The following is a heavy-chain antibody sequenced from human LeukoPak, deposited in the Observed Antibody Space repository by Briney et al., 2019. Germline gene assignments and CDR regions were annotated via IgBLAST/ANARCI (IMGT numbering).Heavy chain of an antibody. CDR1: GFTFSSYA. CDR3: ARESNSGYYLSY. CDR2: ISGSGGST. Sequence: GGSLRLSCAASGFTFSSYAMSWVRQAPGKGLEWVSAISGSGGSTYYADSVKGRFTISRDNSKNTLYLQMNSLRAEDTALYYCARESNSGYYLSYWGQGTQVAVSS. D-gene: IGHD3-22*01. V-gene: IGHV3-23*01. J-gene: IGHJ4*02.